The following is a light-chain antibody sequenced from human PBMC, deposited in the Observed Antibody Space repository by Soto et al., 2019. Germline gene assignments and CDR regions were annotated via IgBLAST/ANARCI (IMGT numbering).Light chain of an antibody. CDR3: QQYNSYSWT. V-gene: IGKV1-5*01. CDR1: QSISIW. Sequence: DLEITQSPSTLSASVGDRFTISCLASQSISIWLAWYQQKPGKAPKLLIYDASTLESGVPSRFSGSRSGTEFTLTISSLQPDDFATYYCQQYNSYSWTFGQGTKVDIK. J-gene: IGKJ1*01. CDR2: DAS.